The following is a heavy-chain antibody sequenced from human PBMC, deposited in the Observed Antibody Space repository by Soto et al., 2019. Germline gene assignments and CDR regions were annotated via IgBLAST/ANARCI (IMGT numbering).Heavy chain of an antibody. CDR2: IYYSGST. Sequence: QVQLQESGPGLVKPSQTLSLTCTVSGGSISSGGYYWSWIRQHPGKGLEWIGYIYYSGSTYYNPSLKSRVIISVDTSKSQFSLELSSVTAADTAVYYCARSSCSGGSCYKIDYWGQGTLVTVSS. CDR1: GGSISSGGYY. CDR3: ARSSCSGGSCYKIDY. D-gene: IGHD2-15*01. V-gene: IGHV4-31*03. J-gene: IGHJ4*02.